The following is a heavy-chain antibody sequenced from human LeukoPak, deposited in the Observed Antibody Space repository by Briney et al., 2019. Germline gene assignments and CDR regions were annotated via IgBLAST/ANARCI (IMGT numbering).Heavy chain of an antibody. CDR2: IRYDGSNK. V-gene: IGHV3-30*02. Sequence: PGGSLRLSCAASGFTFSSFAMSWVRQAPGKGLEWVAFIRYDGSNKYYADSVKGRFTISRDNSKNTLYLQMNSLRAEDTAVYYCAKDSQDSSGWYYYFDYWGQGTLVTVSS. J-gene: IGHJ4*02. CDR3: AKDSQDSSGWYYYFDY. D-gene: IGHD6-19*01. CDR1: GFTFSSFA.